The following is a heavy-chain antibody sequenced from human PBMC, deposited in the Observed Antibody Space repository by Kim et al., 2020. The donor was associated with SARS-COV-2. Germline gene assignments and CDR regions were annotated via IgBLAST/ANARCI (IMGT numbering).Heavy chain of an antibody. CDR1: GGSFSGYY. CDR2: INHSGST. Sequence: SETLSLTCAVYGGSFSGYYWSWIRQPPGKGLEWIGEINHSGSTNYNPSLKSRVTISVDTSKNQFSLKLSSVTAADTAVYYCARDPGGRYYYGSGSDYREYNWFDPWGPGTLVTVSS. CDR3: ARDPGGRYYYGSGSDYREYNWFDP. J-gene: IGHJ5*02. D-gene: IGHD3-10*01. V-gene: IGHV4-34*01.